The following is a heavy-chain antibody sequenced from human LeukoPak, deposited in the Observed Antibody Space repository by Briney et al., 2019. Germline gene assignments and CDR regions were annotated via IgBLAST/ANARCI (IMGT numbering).Heavy chain of an antibody. Sequence: KPSETLSLTCTVSGGSISSSSYYWGWIRQPPGKGLEWIGNIYYSGSTYYNPSLKSRVTISVDTSKNQFSLKLSSVTAADTAVYYCAVNIVVVPAAIDYYMDVWGKGTTVTVSS. D-gene: IGHD2-2*02. V-gene: IGHV4-39*01. CDR1: GGSISSSSYY. J-gene: IGHJ6*03. CDR3: AVNIVVVPAAIDYYMDV. CDR2: IYYSGST.